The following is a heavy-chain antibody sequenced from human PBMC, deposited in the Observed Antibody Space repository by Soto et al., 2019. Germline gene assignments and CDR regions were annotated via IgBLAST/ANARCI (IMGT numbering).Heavy chain of an antibody. D-gene: IGHD6-19*01. CDR1: GFSLSSTRVA. J-gene: IGHJ4*02. CDR2: IYWDDDK. CDR3: AHIVVAGLGYDFDY. V-gene: IGHV2-5*02. Sequence: QITLKESGPTLVKPTQTLTLNCTFSGFSLSSTRVAVGWIRQPPGKALEWLALIYWDDDKRYSSFLKSRLTITKDTSKNQVVLTMSNMDPVDTARYYCAHIVVAGLGYDFDYWGQGTLVTVSS.